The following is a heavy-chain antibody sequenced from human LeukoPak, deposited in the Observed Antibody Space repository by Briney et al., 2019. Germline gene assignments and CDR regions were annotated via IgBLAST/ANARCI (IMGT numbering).Heavy chain of an antibody. D-gene: IGHD5-24*01. CDR2: FYYSGST. CDR3: AGVIQGTTIDS. V-gene: IGHV4-59*01. J-gene: IGHJ4*02. Sequence: SETLSLTCTVSGGSITTYYWGWIRQPPGKGLEWIGYFYYSGSTTYNPSLESRVTISEDTSKNQFSLKVSSVTAADTAVYYCAGVIQGTTIDSWGQGTLVTASS. CDR1: GGSITTYY.